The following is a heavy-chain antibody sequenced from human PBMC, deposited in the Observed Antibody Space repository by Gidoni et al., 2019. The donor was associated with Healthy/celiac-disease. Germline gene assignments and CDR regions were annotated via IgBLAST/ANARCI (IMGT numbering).Heavy chain of an antibody. J-gene: IGHJ3*02. CDR2: IYYSGST. D-gene: IGHD2-2*01. V-gene: IGHV4-31*03. CDR1: GGSISSGGYY. Sequence: QVQLQESGPGLVKPSQTLSPTCPVSGGSISSGGYYWSWIRTHPGKGLEWIGYIYYSGSTYYNPSLKSRVTISVDTSKNQFSLKLSSLTAADTSVYYCARDPGDTRKKAFDIWGQGTMVTVSS. CDR3: ARDPGDTRKKAFDI.